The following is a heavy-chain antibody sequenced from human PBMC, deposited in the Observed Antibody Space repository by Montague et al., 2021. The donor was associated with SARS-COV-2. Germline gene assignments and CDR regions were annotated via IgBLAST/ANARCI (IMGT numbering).Heavy chain of an antibody. Sequence: SLRLSCAASGFNFRSYSMNWVRQAPGKGLEWVTYISSSSSYRYYADSLQGRFTISRDNAKNSLYLQMNSLRVEDTAVYYCATGEFCPNGACSQDIDKWGQGTLVTVSS. D-gene: IGHD2-8*01. V-gene: IGHV3-21*01. CDR3: ATGEFCPNGACSQDIDK. J-gene: IGHJ4*02. CDR1: GFNFRSYS. CDR2: ISSSSSYR.